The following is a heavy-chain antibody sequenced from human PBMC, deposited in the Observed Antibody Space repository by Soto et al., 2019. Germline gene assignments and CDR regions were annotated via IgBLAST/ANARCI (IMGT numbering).Heavy chain of an antibody. CDR3: AHIYDSSGYSPY. D-gene: IGHD3-22*01. CDR1: GFSLSTSGVG. Sequence: QITLKESGPPLVKPTQTLTLTCTFSGFSLSTSGVGVGWIRQPPGKALEWLALIYWDDDKRYSPSLKSRPTITKDTSKNQVVLTMTNMDPVDTATYFCAHIYDSSGYSPYWGQGTLVTVSS. J-gene: IGHJ4*02. V-gene: IGHV2-5*02. CDR2: IYWDDDK.